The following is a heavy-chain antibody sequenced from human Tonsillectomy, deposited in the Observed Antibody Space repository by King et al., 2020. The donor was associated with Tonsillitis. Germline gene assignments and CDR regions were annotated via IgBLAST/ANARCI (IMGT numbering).Heavy chain of an antibody. CDR1: GYTLIELS. CDR2: FDPEDGAI. J-gene: IGHJ3*02. D-gene: IGHD1-26*01. CDR3: ATDSPVGGTGRRDAFDI. Sequence: QLVQSGAEVKKPGASVKVPCKVSGYTLIELSMHWVRQAPGKGLEWMGAFDPEDGAIIYARKFQGRVTMTEDTSTDTAYLELHSLRSEDTAMYYCATDSPVGGTGRRDAFDIWGQGTMVTVSS. V-gene: IGHV1-24*01.